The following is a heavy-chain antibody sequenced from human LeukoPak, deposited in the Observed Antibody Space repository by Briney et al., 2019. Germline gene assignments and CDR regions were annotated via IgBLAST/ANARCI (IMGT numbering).Heavy chain of an antibody. CDR2: INHSGRT. D-gene: IGHD4-17*01. CDR1: GGSFGDHY. V-gene: IGHV4-34*01. Sequence: SETLSLTCAVYGGSFGDHYWTWIRQPRGKGLEWIAEINHSGRTNYNPSLKSRVIISVDTSKMQFSLNLTSVTAADTAVYYRARSENYGDYEKHFDYWGQGTLVTVSS. CDR3: ARSENYGDYEKHFDY. J-gene: IGHJ4*02.